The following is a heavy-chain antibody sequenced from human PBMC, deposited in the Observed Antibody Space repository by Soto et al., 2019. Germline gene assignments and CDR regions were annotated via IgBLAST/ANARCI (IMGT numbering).Heavy chain of an antibody. D-gene: IGHD3-10*02. CDR1: NSSLGAFH. CDR3: ARSPLSYDYVRQTWREVGDSFDV. V-gene: IGHV4-34*12. J-gene: IGHJ3*01. CDR2: LIHGGST. Sequence: SETLSLTCAIYNSSLGAFHWTWIRQPPGKGLEWIGELIHGGSTNYNPSLKSRVTFSLDTSKSQFSLHVMSVTAADTAVYYCARSPLSYDYVRQTWREVGDSFDVWGRGTSVTVSS.